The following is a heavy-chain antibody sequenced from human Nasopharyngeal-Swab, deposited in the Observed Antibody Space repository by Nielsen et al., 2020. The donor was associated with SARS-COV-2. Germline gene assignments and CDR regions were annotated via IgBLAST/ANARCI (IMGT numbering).Heavy chain of an antibody. CDR2: IYYNGNT. Sequence: SETLSLTCTVSGDSIAYSTFYGGWIRQPPGKGLEWIGNIYYNGNTYQNPSLKSRLTISVDKSKNQFSLQLSSVTAADTAVYYCVRSSSWYYFDYWAQGTQVTVSS. CDR3: VRSSSWYYFDY. D-gene: IGHD6-13*01. CDR1: GDSIAYSTFY. V-gene: IGHV4-39*01. J-gene: IGHJ4*02.